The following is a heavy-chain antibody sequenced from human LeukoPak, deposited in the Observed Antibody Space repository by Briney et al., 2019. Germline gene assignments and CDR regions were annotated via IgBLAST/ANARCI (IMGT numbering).Heavy chain of an antibody. V-gene: IGHV3-48*01. Sequence: GGSLRLSCAASGFTFSDYSMNWVRQTPGKGLEWISYIGIDSGNTNYADSVKGRFTISGDKAKNSLYLQMNSLRVEDTAVYYCARDYKYAFDNWGQGTLVTVSS. CDR3: ARDYKYAFDN. CDR2: IGIDSGNT. CDR1: GFTFSDYS. D-gene: IGHD5-24*01. J-gene: IGHJ4*02.